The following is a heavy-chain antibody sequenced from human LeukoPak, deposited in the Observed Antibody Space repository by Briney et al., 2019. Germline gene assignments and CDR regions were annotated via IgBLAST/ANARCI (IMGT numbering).Heavy chain of an antibody. CDR2: IYYSGST. D-gene: IGHD3-10*01. CDR3: ARVSYGSGSYRAFDV. Sequence: PSETLSLTCTVSGGSISSGAYYWRWIRQHPGKGLERIGYIYYSGSTYYNSSLESRVTISVDTSKKQFSLKLSSVTAADTAVYYCARVSYGSGSYRAFDVWGQGTMVTVSS. J-gene: IGHJ3*01. CDR1: GGSISSGAYY. V-gene: IGHV4-31*03.